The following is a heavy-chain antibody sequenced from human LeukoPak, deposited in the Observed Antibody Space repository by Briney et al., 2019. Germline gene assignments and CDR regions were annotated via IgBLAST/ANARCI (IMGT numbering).Heavy chain of an antibody. V-gene: IGHV4-4*07. CDR1: GGSISSYY. CDR2: IYTSGST. J-gene: IGHJ4*02. Sequence: SETLSLTCTVSGGSISSYYWSWIRQPAGKGLEWIGRIYTSGSTNYNPSLKSRVTMSVDTSKNQFSLKLSSVTAADTAVYYCARLRIAAAGPYFDYWGQGTLVTVSS. D-gene: IGHD6-13*01. CDR3: ARLRIAAAGPYFDY.